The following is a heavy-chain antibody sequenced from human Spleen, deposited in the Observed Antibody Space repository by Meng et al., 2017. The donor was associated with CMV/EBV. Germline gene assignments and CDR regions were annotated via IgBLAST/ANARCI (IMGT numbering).Heavy chain of an antibody. CDR3: AKDGSYYGSGSYYYFDY. J-gene: IGHJ4*02. CDR2: IWYDGSNK. Sequence: GESLRLSCAASGFTFSSYGMHWVRQAPGKGLEWVAVIWYDGSNKYYADSVKGRFTISRDNSKNTLYLQMNSLRAEDTAVYYCAKDGSYYGSGSYYYFDYWGQGTLVTVSS. CDR1: GFTFSSYG. D-gene: IGHD3-10*01. V-gene: IGHV3-33*06.